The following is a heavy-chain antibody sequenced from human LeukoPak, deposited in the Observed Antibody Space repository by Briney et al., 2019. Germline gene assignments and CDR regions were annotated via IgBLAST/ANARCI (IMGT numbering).Heavy chain of an antibody. D-gene: IGHD3-22*01. CDR2: IYYNGST. CDR3: ARHRVYDSSGPPPDFDY. V-gene: IGHV4-59*08. J-gene: IGHJ4*02. Sequence: SETLSLTCTVSGGSISSYYWSWIRQPPGKGLEWIGYIYYNGSTNYNPSLKSRVTISVDTSKNQFSLKLSSVTAADTAVYYCARHRVYDSSGPPPDFDYWGQGTLVTVSS. CDR1: GGSISSYY.